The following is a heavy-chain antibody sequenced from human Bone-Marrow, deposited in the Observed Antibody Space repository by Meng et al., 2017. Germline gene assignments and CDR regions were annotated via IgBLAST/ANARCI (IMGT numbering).Heavy chain of an antibody. CDR3: AKSRVRGVILSPLEFFQD. Sequence: QVQLQESGPGLVKPSGTLSLTCAVSGGSISTSNWWSWVRQPPGKGLEWIGEIYHRGNTNCNPSLKSRVTISVDKSKNQVSLRLSSVTAADTAVYYCAKSRVRGVILSPLEFFQDWGQGTLVTVSS. V-gene: IGHV4-4*02. CDR1: GGSISTSNW. D-gene: IGHD3-10*01. CDR2: IYHRGNT. J-gene: IGHJ1*01.